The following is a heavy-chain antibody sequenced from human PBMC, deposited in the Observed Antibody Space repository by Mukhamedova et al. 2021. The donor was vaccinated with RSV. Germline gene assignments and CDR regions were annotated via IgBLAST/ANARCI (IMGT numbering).Heavy chain of an antibody. CDR1: T. D-gene: IGHD5-18*01. V-gene: IGHV3-23*03. J-gene: IGHJ4*02. Sequence: TMSWVRQAPGKGLEWVSAINGGSTTTVYADSVKGRFTISRDDSKSIAYLQMNSLKTEDTAVYYCTRNRGFSYGYVDYWGQGTLV. CDR3: TRNRGFSYGYVDY. CDR2: INGGSTTT.